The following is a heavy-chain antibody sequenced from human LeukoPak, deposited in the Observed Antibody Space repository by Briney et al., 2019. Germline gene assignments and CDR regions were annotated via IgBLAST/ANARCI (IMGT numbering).Heavy chain of an antibody. V-gene: IGHV3-30-3*01. CDR1: GFTFSSYA. Sequence: QPGRSLRLSCAASGFTFSSYAMHWVRQAPGKGLEWVAVISYDGSNKYHTDSVKGRFTISRDNSKNTLYLQMNSLRPEDTAVYHCARGGGSSTRGWFDPWGQGTLVTVSS. J-gene: IGHJ5*02. D-gene: IGHD6-13*01. CDR2: ISYDGSNK. CDR3: ARGGGSSTRGWFDP.